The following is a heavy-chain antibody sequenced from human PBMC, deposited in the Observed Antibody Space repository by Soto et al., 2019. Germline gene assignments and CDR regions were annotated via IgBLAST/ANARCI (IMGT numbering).Heavy chain of an antibody. Sequence: TSETLSLTCTVSGGSVSSSSYYWSWIRQPPGKGLEWIGYIYYSGSTNYNPSLKSRVTISVDTSKNQFSLKLSSVTAADTAVYYCARVFPTIFGVGRGFDPWGQGTLVTVSS. CDR1: GGSVSSSSYY. CDR2: IYYSGST. D-gene: IGHD3-3*01. J-gene: IGHJ5*02. CDR3: ARVFPTIFGVGRGFDP. V-gene: IGHV4-61*01.